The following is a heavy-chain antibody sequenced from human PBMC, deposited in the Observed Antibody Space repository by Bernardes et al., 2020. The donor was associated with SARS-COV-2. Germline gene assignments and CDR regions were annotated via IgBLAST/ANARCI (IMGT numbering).Heavy chain of an antibody. Sequence: GGSLRLSCAASGFTFSSSSMNWVRQAPGKGLEWVSYISSSSSTIYYADSVKGRFTISRDNAKNSLYLQMNSLRDEDTAVYYCARDGAVSYDFWSGYRTNWFDPWGQGTLVTVSS. J-gene: IGHJ5*02. V-gene: IGHV3-48*02. CDR3: ARDGAVSYDFWSGYRTNWFDP. CDR2: ISSSSSTI. CDR1: GFTFSSSS. D-gene: IGHD3-3*01.